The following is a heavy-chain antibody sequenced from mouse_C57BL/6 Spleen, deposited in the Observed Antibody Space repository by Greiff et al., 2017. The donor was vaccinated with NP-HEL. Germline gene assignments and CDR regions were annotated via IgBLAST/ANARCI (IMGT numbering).Heavy chain of an antibody. J-gene: IGHJ2*01. V-gene: IGHV5-9-1*02. CDR3: TRAYYSNYEVYYFDY. D-gene: IGHD2-5*01. CDR1: GFTFSSYA. CDR2: ISSGGDYI. Sequence: EVKLVESGEGLVKPGGSLKLSCAASGFTFSSYAMSWVRQTPEKRLEWVAYISSGGDYIYYADTVKGRFTISRDNARNTLYLQMSSLKSEDTAMYYCTRAYYSNYEVYYFDYWGQGTTLTVSS.